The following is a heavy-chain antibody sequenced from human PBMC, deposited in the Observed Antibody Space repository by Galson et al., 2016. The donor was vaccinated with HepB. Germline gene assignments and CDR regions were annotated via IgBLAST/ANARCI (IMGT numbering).Heavy chain of an antibody. Sequence: SLRLSCAASGFTFSHTWMNWVRQAPGKGLEWVGRVKTKTDGGPTDYAASVKGRFTISRDDSKNTIYLEMTGLKTEDTAVYYCTTDQQRLVLGRDYWGQGTLVTVSS. CDR1: GFTFSHTW. CDR3: TTDQQRLVLGRDY. V-gene: IGHV3-15*07. CDR2: VKTKTDGGPT. J-gene: IGHJ4*02. D-gene: IGHD6-19*01.